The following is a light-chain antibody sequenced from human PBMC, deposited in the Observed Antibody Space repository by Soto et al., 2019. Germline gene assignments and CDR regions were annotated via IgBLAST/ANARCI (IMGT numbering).Light chain of an antibody. CDR3: QKYNDWPPSWT. CDR1: QSISST. Sequence: EIVMTQSPATLSVSPGERVTLSCRASQSISSTLAWHQQRPGQAPRLLIYGVSTRATGIPARFSGSGSGTELTLTLSSLQSEDFAVYYCQKYNDWPPSWTFGQGTKVEIK. CDR2: GVS. J-gene: IGKJ1*01. V-gene: IGKV3-15*01.